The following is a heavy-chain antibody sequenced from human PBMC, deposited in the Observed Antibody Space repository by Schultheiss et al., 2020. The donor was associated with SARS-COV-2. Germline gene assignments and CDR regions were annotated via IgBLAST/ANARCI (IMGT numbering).Heavy chain of an antibody. CDR1: GFTVSSNY. D-gene: IGHD4-17*01. J-gene: IGHJ4*02. CDR3: ARDIRTETTHGFDY. V-gene: IGHV3-30*01. Sequence: GGSLRLSCAASGFTVSSNYMSWVRQAPGKGLEWVAVISYDGSNKYYADSVKGRFTISRDNAKNSLYLQMNSLRTEDTAVYYCARDIRTETTHGFDYWGQGTRVTVSS. CDR2: ISYDGSNK.